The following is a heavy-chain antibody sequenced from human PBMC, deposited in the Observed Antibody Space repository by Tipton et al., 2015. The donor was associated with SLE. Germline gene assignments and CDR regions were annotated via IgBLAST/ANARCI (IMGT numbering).Heavy chain of an antibody. V-gene: IGHV3-53*01. Sequence: SLRLSCAASGFTFSSYAMSWVRQAPGKGLEWVSVIYSGGKTYYADSVKGRFTISRDNSKNTLYLQMNSLRAEDTAVYYCSRVGGSYSFYFYYYMDVWGKGTTVTVSS. CDR2: IYSGGKT. J-gene: IGHJ6*03. D-gene: IGHD1-26*01. CDR3: SRVGGSYSFYFYYYMDV. CDR1: GFTFSSYA.